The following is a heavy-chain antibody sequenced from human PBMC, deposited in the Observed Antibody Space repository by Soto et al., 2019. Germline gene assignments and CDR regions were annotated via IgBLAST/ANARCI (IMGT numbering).Heavy chain of an antibody. Sequence: QVQLQESGPGLVKPSETLSLTCTVSGGSISSYYWSWIRQPPGKGLEWIGYIYYSGSTNYNPSLKSRVTVSVDTSKSQFSLKLSSVTAADTAVYYCERGGAARYCDYWGQGTLVTVSS. CDR1: GGSISSYY. CDR2: IYYSGST. D-gene: IGHD6-6*01. V-gene: IGHV4-59*01. J-gene: IGHJ4*02. CDR3: ERGGAARYCDY.